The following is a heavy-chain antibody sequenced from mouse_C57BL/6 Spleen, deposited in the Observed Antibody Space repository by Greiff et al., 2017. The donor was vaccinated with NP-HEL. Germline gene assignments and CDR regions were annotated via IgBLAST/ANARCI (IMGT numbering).Heavy chain of an antibody. CDR3: ARGDEGYFDV. CDR1: GYTFTNYW. V-gene: IGHV1-63*01. D-gene: IGHD3-3*01. CDR2: IYPGGGYT. J-gene: IGHJ1*03. Sequence: QVQLQQSGAELVRPETSVKMSCKASGYTFTNYWIGWAKQRPGHGLEWIGDIYPGGGYTNYNEKFKGKATLTADKSSSTAYMQFSSLTSEDSAIYYCARGDEGYFDVWGTGTTVTVSS.